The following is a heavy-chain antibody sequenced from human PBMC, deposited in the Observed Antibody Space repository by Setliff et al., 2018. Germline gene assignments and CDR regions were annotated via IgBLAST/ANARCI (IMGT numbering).Heavy chain of an antibody. J-gene: IGHJ4*02. V-gene: IGHV4-39*07. CDR1: GDSISSTYYY. Sequence: SETLSLTCTVSGDSISSTYYYWGWISQPPGKGLEWIGSISFGGNTYYNPSLKSRVTISLDTSKNQFSLKLNSVTAADTAVYSCARDPGHRSGTWSLDYWGQGTLVTVSS. CDR3: ARDPGHRSGTWSLDY. CDR2: ISFGGNT.